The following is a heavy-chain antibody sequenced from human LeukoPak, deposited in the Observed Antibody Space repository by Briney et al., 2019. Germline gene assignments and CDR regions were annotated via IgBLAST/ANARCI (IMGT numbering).Heavy chain of an antibody. V-gene: IGHV3-30-3*01. Sequence: PGRSLRLSCAASGFTFSSYAMHWVRQAPGKGLEWVAVISYDGSNKYYADSVRGRFTISRDNSKNTLYLQMNSLRAEDTAVYYCARDPKTIFGVVISQYYYYGMDVWGQGTTVTVSS. CDR2: ISYDGSNK. CDR3: ARDPKTIFGVVISQYYYYGMDV. J-gene: IGHJ6*02. D-gene: IGHD3-3*01. CDR1: GFTFSSYA.